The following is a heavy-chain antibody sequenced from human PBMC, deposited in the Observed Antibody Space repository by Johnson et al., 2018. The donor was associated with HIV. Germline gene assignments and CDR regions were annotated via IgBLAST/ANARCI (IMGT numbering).Heavy chain of an antibody. CDR3: AKVDTAMVNAFDI. J-gene: IGHJ3*02. D-gene: IGHD5-18*01. CDR1: GFTVSSNY. Sequence: VQLVESGGGLIQPGGSLRLSCAASGFTVSSNYMSWVRQAPGKGLEWVSVIYSGGSTYYADSVKGRFTISRDNSKNSLYLQMNSLRAEDTAVYYCAKVDTAMVNAFDIWGQGTMV. CDR2: IYSGGST. V-gene: IGHV3-53*01.